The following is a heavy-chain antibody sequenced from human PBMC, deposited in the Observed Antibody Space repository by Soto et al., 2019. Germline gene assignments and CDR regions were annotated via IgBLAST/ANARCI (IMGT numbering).Heavy chain of an antibody. CDR1: GGSISRSTYY. CDR3: ARHPPVLRFLEWLPSDYFDY. D-gene: IGHD3-3*01. J-gene: IGHJ4*02. CDR2: IYYSGST. Sequence: SETLSLTCTVSGGSISRSTYYWGWIRQPPGKGLEWIGSIYYSGSTYYNPSLKSRVTVSVDTSKNQFSLKLSSVTAADTAVYYCARHPPVLRFLEWLPSDYFDYWGQGTLVTVSS. V-gene: IGHV4-39*01.